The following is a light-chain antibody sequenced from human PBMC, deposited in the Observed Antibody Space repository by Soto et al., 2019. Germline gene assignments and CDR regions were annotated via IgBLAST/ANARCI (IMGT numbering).Light chain of an antibody. J-gene: IGKJ5*01. CDR1: QSVSSS. V-gene: IGKV3-11*01. Sequence: EIVLTQSPATLSSSPGERATLSCRASQSVSSSLAWYQQKPGQAPRLLIYGASNRAGGIPARFSGGGSGTDFTLTISSLEPEDFAVYYCQQRSNWPVTFGQGTRLEIK. CDR2: GAS. CDR3: QQRSNWPVT.